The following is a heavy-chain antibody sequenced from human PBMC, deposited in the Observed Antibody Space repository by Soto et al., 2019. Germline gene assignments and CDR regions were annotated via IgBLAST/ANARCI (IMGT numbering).Heavy chain of an antibody. J-gene: IGHJ4*02. D-gene: IGHD3-3*01. CDR3: ARGGQDFWSGPFDY. CDR2: IDNSGSA. Sequence: SETLSLTCTVSGGSISNYFCNWIRQPAGKGLEWIGRIDNSGSANYNPSLKSRITMSADTSRNQFSLKLNSVTAADTAVYYCARGGQDFWSGPFDYWGQGALVTVSS. V-gene: IGHV4-4*07. CDR1: GGSISNYF.